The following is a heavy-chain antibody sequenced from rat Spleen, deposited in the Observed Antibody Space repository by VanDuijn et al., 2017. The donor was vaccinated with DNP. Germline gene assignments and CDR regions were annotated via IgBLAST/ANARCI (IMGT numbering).Heavy chain of an antibody. CDR1: GFTFNYYW. CDR2: ITGGSGTT. J-gene: IGHJ2*01. D-gene: IGHD1-4*01. V-gene: IGHV5-31*01. Sequence: EVQLVESGGDLVQPGRSLKLSCVASGFTFNYYWMAWIRQVPGKGLEWIASITGGSGTTSYADSVKGRFTVSRNNAKSTLYLQMKSLRSEDSATYYCARENYPGINTFDYWGQGVKVTVSS. CDR3: ARENYPGINTFDY.